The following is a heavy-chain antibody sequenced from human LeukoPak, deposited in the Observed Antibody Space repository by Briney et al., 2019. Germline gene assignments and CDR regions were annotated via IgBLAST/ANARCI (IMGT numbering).Heavy chain of an antibody. CDR1: GYTLTELS. CDR2: FDPEDGET. Sequence: ASVKVSCRVSGYTLTELSMHWVRQAPGKGLEWMGGFDPEDGETIYAQKFQGRVTMTEDTSTDTAYMELSSLRSEDTAVYYCATVYYYDSSGYCAFDIWGQGTMVTVSS. J-gene: IGHJ3*02. CDR3: ATVYYYDSSGYCAFDI. D-gene: IGHD3-22*01. V-gene: IGHV1-24*01.